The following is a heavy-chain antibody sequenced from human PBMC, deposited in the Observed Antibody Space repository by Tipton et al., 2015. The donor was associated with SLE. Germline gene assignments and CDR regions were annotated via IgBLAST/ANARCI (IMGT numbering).Heavy chain of an antibody. D-gene: IGHD3/OR15-3a*01. CDR3: ARGPRTSYFFDF. V-gene: IGHV4-34*01. CDR2: INHRGST. CDR1: GGSFSGYY. Sequence: TLSLTCAVYGGSFSGYYWSWIRQPPGKGLEWIGEINHRGSTNYNPSLKRRVTISLDTSKNQFSLKVTSVTAADTALYYCARGPRTSYFFDFWGQGTLVTVSS. J-gene: IGHJ4*02.